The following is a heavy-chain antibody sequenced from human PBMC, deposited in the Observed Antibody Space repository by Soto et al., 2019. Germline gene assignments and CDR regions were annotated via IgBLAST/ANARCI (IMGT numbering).Heavy chain of an antibody. CDR1: GGSISSYY. D-gene: IGHD2-21*01. CDR2: IVYNGNN. CDR3: ARGQEHMT. J-gene: IGHJ3*01. V-gene: IGHV4-59*01. Sequence: QVQLQESGPGLVNSSETLSLTCTVSGGSISSYYYNWFRQPPGKRLEWIGYIVYNGNNNYNPSLKSRVTISLDTSKKQISMKLNSVTAADTAMYYCARGQEHMTWGQGTVVTVSS.